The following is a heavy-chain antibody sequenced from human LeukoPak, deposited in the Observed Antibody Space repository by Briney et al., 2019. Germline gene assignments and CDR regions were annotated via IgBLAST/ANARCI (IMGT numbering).Heavy chain of an antibody. V-gene: IGHV4-31*03. CDR3: ARSLIAAPDY. CDR2: IYYSGST. D-gene: IGHD6-6*01. J-gene: IGHJ4*02. CDR1: GGSISSGGYY. Sequence: SETLSLTCTVSGGSISSGGYYWSWIRQHPGKGLEWIGYIYYSGSTYYNPSLKSRVTISVDTSKNQFSPKLSSVTAADTAVYYCARSLIAAPDYWGQGTLVTVSS.